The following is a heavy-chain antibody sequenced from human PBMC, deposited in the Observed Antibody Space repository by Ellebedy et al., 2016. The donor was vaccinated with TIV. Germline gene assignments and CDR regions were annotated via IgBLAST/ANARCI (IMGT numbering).Heavy chain of an antibody. V-gene: IGHV1-46*01. CDR3: ARGDNYYFDSSGYYYSY. J-gene: IGHJ4*02. CDR1: GYTFTSYF. Sequence: ASVKVSCKASGYTFTSYFLYWVRQAPGQGLEWMGIINHTSGSSNYAQKFQGRVTMTRDTSTSTVYMELSSLRSEDTAVYYCARGDNYYFDSSGYYYSYWGQGTLVTVSS. CDR2: INHTSGSS. D-gene: IGHD3-22*01.